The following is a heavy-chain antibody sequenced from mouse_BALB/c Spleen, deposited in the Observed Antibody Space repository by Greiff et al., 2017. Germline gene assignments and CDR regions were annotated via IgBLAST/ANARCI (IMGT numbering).Heavy chain of an antibody. D-gene: IGHD3-1*01. Sequence: EVKLMESGGGLVKPGGSLKLSCAASGFTFSSYAMSWVRQSPEKRLEWVAEISSGGSYTYYPDTVTGRFTISRDNAKNTLYLEMSSLRSEDTAMYYCAREGGSGYGDAMDYWGQGTSVTVSS. J-gene: IGHJ4*01. V-gene: IGHV5-9-4*01. CDR2: ISSGGSYT. CDR1: GFTFSSYA. CDR3: AREGGSGYGDAMDY.